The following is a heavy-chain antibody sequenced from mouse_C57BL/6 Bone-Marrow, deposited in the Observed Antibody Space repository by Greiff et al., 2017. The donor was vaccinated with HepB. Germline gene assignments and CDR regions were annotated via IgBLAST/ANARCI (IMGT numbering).Heavy chain of an antibody. Sequence: EVQLQESGAELVRPGASVKLSCTASGFNIKDDYMHWVKQRPEQGLEWIGWIDPENGDTEYASKFQGKATITADTSSNTAYLQLSSLTSEDTAVYYCTTCAVYYFDYWGQGTTLTVSS. J-gene: IGHJ2*01. CDR2: IDPENGDT. V-gene: IGHV14-4*01. CDR1: GFNIKDDY. CDR3: TTCAVYYFDY.